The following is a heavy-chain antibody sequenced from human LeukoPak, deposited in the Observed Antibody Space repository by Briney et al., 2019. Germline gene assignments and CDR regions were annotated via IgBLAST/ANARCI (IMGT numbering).Heavy chain of an antibody. J-gene: IGHJ3*02. CDR1: GFTFSSYG. D-gene: IGHD6-19*01. V-gene: IGHV3-21*06. Sequence: PGGSLRLSCAASGFTFSSYGMNWVRQAPGKGLEWVSSISSSSTYISYTDSVKGRFTISRDNAKNSLYLQMNSLRAEDTAVYYCAKDPASIAVAGKAFDIWGQGTMVTVSS. CDR2: ISSSSTYI. CDR3: AKDPASIAVAGKAFDI.